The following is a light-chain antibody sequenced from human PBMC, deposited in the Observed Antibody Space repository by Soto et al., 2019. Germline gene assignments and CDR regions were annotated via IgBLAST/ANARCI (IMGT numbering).Light chain of an antibody. V-gene: IGKV3D-15*01. CDR1: QNVASN. CDR2: ASS. Sequence: VMTQSPANLSVSPGEGVTLFCRASQNVASNIAWYQVKPAQPPRLLIYASSTRATGIPATFSGSGSGTQFSLTISSLQSEDSAVYYSQQYYHWGLSFGGGTKVEI. J-gene: IGKJ4*01. CDR3: QQYYHWGLS.